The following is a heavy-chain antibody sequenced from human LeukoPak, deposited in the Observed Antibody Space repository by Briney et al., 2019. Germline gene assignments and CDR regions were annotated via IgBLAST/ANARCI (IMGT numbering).Heavy chain of an antibody. D-gene: IGHD4-17*01. CDR3: ARDNGDQVYLWYFDY. J-gene: IGHJ4*02. CDR1: AGSISSYY. Sequence: SETLSLTCTVSAGSISSYYWSWLRQPPGKGLEWIGYIYYSGSTNYNPSPKSRVTISVDTFKNQFSLKLSSVTAADTAVYYCARDNGDQVYLWYFDYWGQGTLVTVSS. CDR2: IYYSGST. V-gene: IGHV4-59*01.